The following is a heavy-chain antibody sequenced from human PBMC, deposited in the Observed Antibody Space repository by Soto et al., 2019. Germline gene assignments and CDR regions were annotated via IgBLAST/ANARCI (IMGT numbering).Heavy chain of an antibody. J-gene: IGHJ6*02. CDR2: IYHSGST. CDR1: SDSISSSY. CDR3: ARVGYYGSGSMDV. D-gene: IGHD3-10*01. V-gene: IGHV4-59*13. Sequence: SEPLSLTCTLPSDSISSSYSSWVRQPPGKGLEWIGSIYHSGSTNYSPSLRSRVTISIDTSRNQFSLEMRSVTAADTAVYYCARVGYYGSGSMDVWGQGTTVT.